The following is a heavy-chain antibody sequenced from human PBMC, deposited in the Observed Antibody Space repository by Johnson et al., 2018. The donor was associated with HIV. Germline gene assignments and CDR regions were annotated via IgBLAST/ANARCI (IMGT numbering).Heavy chain of an antibody. J-gene: IGHJ3*02. D-gene: IGHD3-16*01. CDR1: GFTFDDYA. CDR2: ISWNSGSL. CDR3: ARGRGALDI. V-gene: IGHV3-9*01. Sequence: LLVESGGGVVRPGGSLRLSCAASGFTFDDYAMHWVRQAPGKGLEWVSGISWNSGSLGYADSVKGRFAISRDNANNSLYLQMNSLRAEDTAVYYCARGRGALDIWGQGTKVTVSS.